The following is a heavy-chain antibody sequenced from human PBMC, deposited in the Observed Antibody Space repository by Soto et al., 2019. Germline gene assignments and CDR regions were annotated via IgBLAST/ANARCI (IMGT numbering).Heavy chain of an antibody. D-gene: IGHD3-16*01. CDR1: GGSISSSNYY. CDR2: VYYSGNT. J-gene: IGHJ6*03. V-gene: IGHV4-39*01. CDR3: VRLGGIPEPDYYMDV. Sequence: SETLSLTCTVSGGSISSSNYYWGWIRQPPGKGLEWIGSVYYSGNTYYNPSLQSRVTISADTSKNQFSLKLSSVTAADTAVYYCVRLGGIPEPDYYMDVWGKGTTVTVSS.